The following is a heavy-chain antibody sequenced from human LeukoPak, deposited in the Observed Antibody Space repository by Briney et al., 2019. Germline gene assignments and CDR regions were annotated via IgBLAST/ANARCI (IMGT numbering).Heavy chain of an antibody. D-gene: IGHD3-3*01. V-gene: IGHV3-7*01. Sequence: GGSLRLSCAASGFTFSSYSMNWVRQAPGKGLEWVANIKQDGSEKYYVDSVKGRFTISRDNAKNSLYLQMNSLRAEDTAVYYCARDPDYDFWSGYLNDAFDIWGQGTMVTVSS. CDR2: IKQDGSEK. CDR1: GFTFSSYS. J-gene: IGHJ3*02. CDR3: ARDPDYDFWSGYLNDAFDI.